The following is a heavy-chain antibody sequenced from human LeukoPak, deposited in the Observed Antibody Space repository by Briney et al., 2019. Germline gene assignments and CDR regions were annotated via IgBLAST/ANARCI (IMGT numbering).Heavy chain of an antibody. V-gene: IGHV3-30*02. D-gene: IGHD3-9*01. CDR1: GFTFSTFG. Sequence: GGSLRLSCAASGFAASGFTFSTFGMHWVRQAPGKGLEWVAFIRYDGSNKYYADSVKGRFTISRDDSKNTLYLQMNSLRAEDTAAYYCAKGYYFDILSGYSSLDSWGQGTLVTVSS. CDR3: AKGYYFDILSGYSSLDS. J-gene: IGHJ4*02. CDR2: IRYDGSNK.